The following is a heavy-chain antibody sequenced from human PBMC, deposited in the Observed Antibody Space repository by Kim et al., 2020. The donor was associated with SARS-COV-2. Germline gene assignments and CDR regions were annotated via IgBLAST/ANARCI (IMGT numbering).Heavy chain of an antibody. D-gene: IGHD3-3*01. V-gene: IGHV4-59*01. CDR2: IYYSGST. Sequence: SETLSLTCTVSGGSISSYYWSWILQPPGKGLEWIGYIYYSGSTNYNPSLKSRVTISVDTSKNQFSLKLSSVTAADTAVYYCARDHREWLQYTANWYFDLWGRGTPVTVSS. J-gene: IGHJ2*01. CDR3: ARDHREWLQYTANWYFDL. CDR1: GGSISSYY.